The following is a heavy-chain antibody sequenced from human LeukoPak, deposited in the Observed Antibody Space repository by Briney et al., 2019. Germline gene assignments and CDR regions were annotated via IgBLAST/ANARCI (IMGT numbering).Heavy chain of an antibody. CDR2: IKQDGSNA. V-gene: IGHV3-7*01. J-gene: IGHJ3*02. CDR3: ARGVRGGTQYDAFDI. CDR1: RFTFSNYW. Sequence: PGGSLRLSCVASRFTFSNYWMHWVREAPGPGLEGVANIKQDGSNAYYVDSVKGRFTISRDNAKNSVYLQMNSLRAEDTAVYYCARGVRGGTQYDAFDIWGQGTMVTVSS. D-gene: IGHD1-7*01.